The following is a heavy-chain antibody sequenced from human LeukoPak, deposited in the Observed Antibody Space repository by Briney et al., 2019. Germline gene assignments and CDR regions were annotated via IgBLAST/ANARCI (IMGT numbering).Heavy chain of an antibody. V-gene: IGHV3-7*01. J-gene: IGHJ4*02. D-gene: IGHD5-24*01. Sequence: GGSLRLSCAASGFMFRSYWMSWVRQAPGKGLEWVANIKQDGSEKYYVDSVKGRFTISRDNAKNSLYLQMNSLRAEDTAVYYCARDRERWLHWGQGTLVTVSS. CDR2: IKQDGSEK. CDR1: GFMFRSYW. CDR3: ARDRERWLH.